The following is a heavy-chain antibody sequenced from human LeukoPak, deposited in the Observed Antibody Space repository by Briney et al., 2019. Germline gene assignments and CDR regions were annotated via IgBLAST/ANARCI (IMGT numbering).Heavy chain of an antibody. J-gene: IGHJ4*02. CDR2: IKQDGSEK. CDR1: GFTFSSHT. D-gene: IGHD6-19*01. V-gene: IGHV3-7*01. Sequence: GGSLRLSCSASGFTFSSHTMNWVRQVPGKGLEWVANIKQDGSEKYYVDSEKGRFTISRDNAKNSLYLQMNSLRAEDTAVYYCARASGWYHFDYWGQGTLVTVSS. CDR3: ARASGWYHFDY.